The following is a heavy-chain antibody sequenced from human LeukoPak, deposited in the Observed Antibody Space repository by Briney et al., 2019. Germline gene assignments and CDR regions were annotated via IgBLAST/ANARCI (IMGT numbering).Heavy chain of an antibody. CDR3: ARVRYYYGSGNYYSDY. CDR1: GYTFTAYG. Sequence: ASVKVSCKASGYTFTAYGISWVRQAPRQGLEWMGWISAYNGNTNYAQKLQGRVTMTTDTSTSTAYMELRSLKSDDTAVYYCARVRYYYGSGNYYSDYWGQGTLVTVSS. J-gene: IGHJ4*02. V-gene: IGHV1-18*01. CDR2: ISAYNGNT. D-gene: IGHD3-10*01.